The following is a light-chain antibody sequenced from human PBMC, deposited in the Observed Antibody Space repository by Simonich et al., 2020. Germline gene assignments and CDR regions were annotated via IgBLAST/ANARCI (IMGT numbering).Light chain of an antibody. CDR3: QQYNNWYT. Sequence: DIQMTQSPSSLSASVGDRVTITCRASQGISNSLAWYQQKTGKAPKLLLYAASRLESGVPSRFSGSGSGTEFTLTISSLQSEDFAVYYCQQYNNWYTFGQGTKLEIK. V-gene: IGKV1-NL1*01. CDR1: QGISNS. J-gene: IGKJ2*01. CDR2: AAS.